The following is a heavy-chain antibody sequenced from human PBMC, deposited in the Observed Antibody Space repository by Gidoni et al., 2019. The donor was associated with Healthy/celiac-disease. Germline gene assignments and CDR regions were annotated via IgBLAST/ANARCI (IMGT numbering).Heavy chain of an antibody. CDR1: GGSFSGYY. Sequence: QVQLQQWGAGLLKPSETLSLTCAVYGGSFSGYYWSWIRQPPGKGLEWIGEINHSGSTNYNPSLKSRVTISVDTSKNQFSLKLSSVTAADTAVYYCARGSTYLRAFDIWGQGTMVTVSS. CDR3: ARGSTYLRAFDI. CDR2: INHSGST. D-gene: IGHD2-8*01. J-gene: IGHJ3*02. V-gene: IGHV4-34*01.